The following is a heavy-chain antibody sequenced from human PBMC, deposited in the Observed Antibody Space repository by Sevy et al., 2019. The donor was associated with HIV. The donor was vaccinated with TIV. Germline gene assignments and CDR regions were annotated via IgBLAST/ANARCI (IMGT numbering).Heavy chain of an antibody. D-gene: IGHD3-10*01. Sequence: GGSLRLSCAASGFTFDDYTMHWVRQVPGKGLEWVSLISWDAKKTDYADSVEGRFTVSRDNRKNSLYLQMNSLRSEDTALYFSANDIPGYSGFDHWGQGTLVTVSS. V-gene: IGHV3-43*01. CDR3: ANDIPGYSGFDH. J-gene: IGHJ4*02. CDR2: ISWDAKKT. CDR1: GFTFDDYT.